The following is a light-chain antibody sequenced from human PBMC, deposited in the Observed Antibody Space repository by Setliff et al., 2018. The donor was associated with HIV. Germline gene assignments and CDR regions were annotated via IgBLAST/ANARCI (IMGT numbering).Light chain of an antibody. CDR1: SSDVGGYNY. Sequence: QSALTQPASVSGSPGQSITISCTGTSSDVGGYNYVSWYQQHPGKAPKLMIYEVSNRPPEVSNRFPGSKSGNTASLTISGLQAEDEADYYCSSYTSSGTLVVFGGGTKVTVL. J-gene: IGLJ2*01. V-gene: IGLV2-14*01. CDR2: EVS. CDR3: SSYTSSGTLVV.